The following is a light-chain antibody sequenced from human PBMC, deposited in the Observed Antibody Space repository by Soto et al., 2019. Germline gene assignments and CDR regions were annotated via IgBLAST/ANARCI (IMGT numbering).Light chain of an antibody. J-gene: IGKJ1*01. CDR3: QQYGSSPTIT. V-gene: IGKV3-20*01. CDR2: GAS. CDR1: QSVSSSY. Sequence: EIVLTQSPGTLSLSPGERATLSCRASQSVSSSYLAWYQQKPGQAPRLLIYGASSRATGIPDRFSGSGSGTDFTLTISRLETEDFAVYYCQQYGSSPTITFGQGTKVDIK.